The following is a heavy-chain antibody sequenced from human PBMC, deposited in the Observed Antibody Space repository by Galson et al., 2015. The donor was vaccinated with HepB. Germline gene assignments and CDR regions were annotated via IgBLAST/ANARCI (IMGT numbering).Heavy chain of an antibody. CDR2: ISSNGGST. CDR3: VKDLGYSYGLSYFDY. CDR1: GFTFSSYA. V-gene: IGHV3-64D*06. D-gene: IGHD5-18*01. Sequence: SLRLSCAASGFTFSSYAMHWVRQAPGKGLEYVSAISSNGGSTYYADSVKGRFTISRDNSKNTLYLQMSSLRAEDTAVYYCVKDLGYSYGLSYFDYWGQGTLVTVSS. J-gene: IGHJ4*02.